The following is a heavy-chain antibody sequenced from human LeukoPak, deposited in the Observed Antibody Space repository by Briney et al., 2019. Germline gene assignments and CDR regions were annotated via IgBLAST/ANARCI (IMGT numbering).Heavy chain of an antibody. D-gene: IGHD3-10*01. CDR2: ISSSSSYI. V-gene: IGHV3-21*01. Sequence: GGSLRLSCAASGFTFSSYSMNWVRQAPGKGLEWVSSISSSSSYIYYADSVKGRFTISRDNAKNSLYLQMNNLRAEDTAVYYCAREEEGYYYGSGSYYAVEDYWGQGTLVTVSS. J-gene: IGHJ4*02. CDR3: AREEEGYYYGSGSYYAVEDY. CDR1: GFTFSSYS.